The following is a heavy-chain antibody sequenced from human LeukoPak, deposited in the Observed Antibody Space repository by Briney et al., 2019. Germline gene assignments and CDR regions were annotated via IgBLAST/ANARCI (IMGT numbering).Heavy chain of an antibody. Sequence: GGSLRLSCAASGFTFNNYWMSWVRQAPGKGLEWVANIKQDGTEKYYVDSVKGRFTISRDNAKNSLYLQMNSLRAEDTAVYHCARDVNGYSSTWYEYWGQGTLVTVSS. CDR2: IKQDGTEK. D-gene: IGHD6-13*01. J-gene: IGHJ4*02. V-gene: IGHV3-7*01. CDR3: ARDVNGYSSTWYEY. CDR1: GFTFNNYW.